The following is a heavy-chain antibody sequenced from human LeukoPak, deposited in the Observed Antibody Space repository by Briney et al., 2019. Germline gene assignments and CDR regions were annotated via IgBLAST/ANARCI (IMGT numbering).Heavy chain of an antibody. CDR3: ARDSSGSVGNRYYYYYMDV. CDR1: GFTFSSYW. J-gene: IGHJ6*03. Sequence: PGGSLRLSCAASGFTFSSYWMHWVRQAPGKGLVWVSRINSDGSSTSYADSVKGRFTISRDNAKNTLYLQMNSLRAEDTAVYYCARDSSGSVGNRYYYYYMDVWGKGTTVTVSS. V-gene: IGHV3-74*01. CDR2: INSDGSST. D-gene: IGHD1-14*01.